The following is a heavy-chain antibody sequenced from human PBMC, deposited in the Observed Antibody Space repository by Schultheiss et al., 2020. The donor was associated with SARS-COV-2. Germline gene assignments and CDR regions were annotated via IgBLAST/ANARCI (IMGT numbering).Heavy chain of an antibody. CDR3: ARDRDYGGNSGVSSYYYYGMDV. CDR1: GDSVSSGDFY. V-gene: IGHV4-30-4*01. D-gene: IGHD4-23*01. Sequence: SETLSLTCSVSGDSVSSGDFYCSWIRQPPGKGLEWVGYTHYSGDTYSGDTYYNPSLKSRVTISVDTSKNQFSLKLSSVTAADTAVYYCARDRDYGGNSGVSSYYYYGMDVWGQGTTVTVSS. CDR2: THYSGDTYSGDT. J-gene: IGHJ6*02.